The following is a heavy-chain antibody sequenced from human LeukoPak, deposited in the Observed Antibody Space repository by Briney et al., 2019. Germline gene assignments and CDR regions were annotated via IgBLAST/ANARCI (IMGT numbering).Heavy chain of an antibody. CDR1: GYTFTSYD. V-gene: IGHV1-8*01. J-gene: IGHJ4*02. CDR2: MNPNSGNT. CDR3: ARDGLGGYGGTFPDRDY. D-gene: IGHD4-23*01. Sequence: GASVKVSCKASGYTFTSYDINWVRQATGQGLEWMGWMNPNSGNTGYAQKFQGRVTMTRNTSISTAYMELSSLRSEDTAVYYCARDGLGGYGGTFPDRDYWGQGTLVTVSS.